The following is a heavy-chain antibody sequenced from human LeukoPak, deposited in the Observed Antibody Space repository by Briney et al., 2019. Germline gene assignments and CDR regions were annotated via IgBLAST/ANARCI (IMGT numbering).Heavy chain of an antibody. CDR1: GYSFTSYW. J-gene: IGHJ3*02. Sequence: GESLKIPCKGSGYSFTSYWIGWVRQMPGKGLEWMGIIYPGDSDTRYSPSFQGQVTISADKSISTAYLQWSSLKASDTAMYYCARSRSYCSGGSCYSAPGAFDIWGQGTMVTVSS. D-gene: IGHD2-15*01. CDR2: IYPGDSDT. CDR3: ARSRSYCSGGSCYSAPGAFDI. V-gene: IGHV5-51*01.